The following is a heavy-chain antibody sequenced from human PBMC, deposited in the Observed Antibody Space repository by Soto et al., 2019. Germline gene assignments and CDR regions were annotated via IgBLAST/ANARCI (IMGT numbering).Heavy chain of an antibody. D-gene: IGHD4-17*01. V-gene: IGHV3-23*01. CDR3: AKDWPGTSSVTSEY. CDR1: GFDFISSA. CDR2: ITYPGDTT. Sequence: LLEPGGTSVQPVGPLGLPFEASGFDFISSAMTWARQAPGKGLEWVSGITYPGDTTYSEDSVKARVTTSRDNYRNTLYLQMNSLRADDTAMYFCAKDWPGTSSVTSEYWGQGTLVTVSS. J-gene: IGHJ1*01.